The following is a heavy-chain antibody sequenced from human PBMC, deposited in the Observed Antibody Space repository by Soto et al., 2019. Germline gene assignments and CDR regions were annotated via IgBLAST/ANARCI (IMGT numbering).Heavy chain of an antibody. CDR3: AKDRSYYDSSGYRPSRGPKNFDY. CDR1: GFTFSSYA. V-gene: IGHV3-23*01. J-gene: IGHJ4*02. D-gene: IGHD3-22*01. CDR2: ISGSGGST. Sequence: GGSLRLSCAASGFTFSSYAMSWVRQAPGKGLEWVSAISGSGGSTYYADSVKGRFTISRDNSKNTLYLQMNSLRAEDTAVYYCAKDRSYYDSSGYRPSRGPKNFDYWGQGTLVTVSS.